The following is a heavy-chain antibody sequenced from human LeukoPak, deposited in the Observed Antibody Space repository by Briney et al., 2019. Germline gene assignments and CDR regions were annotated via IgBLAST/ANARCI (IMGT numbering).Heavy chain of an antibody. V-gene: IGHV4-59*01. Sequence: SETLSLTCTVSGDSISDYYWSWIRQPPGKGLEWIGYIYYSGNTNYNPSLKSRVTISVDTSKNQFSLKLNSMTAADTAVYYCARDPFDYDFWSGYHDYWGQGTLVTVSS. CDR3: ARDPFDYDFWSGYHDY. D-gene: IGHD3-3*01. CDR2: IYYSGNT. J-gene: IGHJ4*02. CDR1: GDSISDYY.